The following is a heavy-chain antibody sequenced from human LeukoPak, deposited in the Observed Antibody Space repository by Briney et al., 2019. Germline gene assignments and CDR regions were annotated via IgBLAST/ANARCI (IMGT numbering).Heavy chain of an antibody. V-gene: IGHV1-69*05. CDR3: ASERYCSGGSCYFRWFGR. D-gene: IGHD2-15*01. J-gene: IGHJ5*02. CDR2: IIPIFGTA. CDR1: GGTFTSYA. Sequence: ASVGVSCKASGGTFTSYAISWVRQAPGQGLEWMGGIIPIFGTANYAQKFQGRVTITTDESTSTAYMELSSLRSEDTAVYYCASERYCSGGSCYFRWFGRWGQGALVTVSS.